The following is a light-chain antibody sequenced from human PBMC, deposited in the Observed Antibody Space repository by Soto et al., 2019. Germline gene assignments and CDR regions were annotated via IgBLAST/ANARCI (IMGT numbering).Light chain of an antibody. CDR2: GAS. Sequence: EIVMTQSPATLSVSPGERATLSCRASQSVSSNVAWYQQKPGQAPRLLIYGASTRATGIPARFSGSGSGTEFTLTISSLQSEDFAVYYGQQYNNWPLTFGQGTRLEIK. CDR1: QSVSSN. V-gene: IGKV3-15*01. CDR3: QQYNNWPLT. J-gene: IGKJ5*01.